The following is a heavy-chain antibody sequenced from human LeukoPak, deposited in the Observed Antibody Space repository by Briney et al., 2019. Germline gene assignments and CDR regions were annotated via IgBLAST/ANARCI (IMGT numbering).Heavy chain of an antibody. CDR1: GFTFGSYG. CDR3: AKGGRDTSKYYFDY. J-gene: IGHJ4*02. D-gene: IGHD1-26*01. CDR2: ISYDGSNK. Sequence: PGGSLRLSCAASGFTFGSYGMHWVRQSPGKGLEWVAVISYDGSNKYHSDSVKGRFTISRDNSKNTVWLEMNSLRVDDTAVYYCAKGGRDTSKYYFDYWGQGTQVTVSS. V-gene: IGHV3-30*18.